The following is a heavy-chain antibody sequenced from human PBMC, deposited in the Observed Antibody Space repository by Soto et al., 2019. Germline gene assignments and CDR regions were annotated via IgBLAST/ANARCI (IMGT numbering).Heavy chain of an antibody. CDR2: ISYEGSNT. Sequence: LRLSCAASGFTFDTYGIHWVRQAPGKGLQWVALISYEGSNTYYADSVRGRFTISRDNSKNTLYLQINALRPEDTGAYYCARVTPGNNLYYFSGLGVWGQGTSVTASS. V-gene: IGHV3-30-3*01. J-gene: IGHJ6*02. CDR3: ARVTPGNNLYYFSGLGV. CDR1: GFTFDTYG. D-gene: IGHD1-1*01.